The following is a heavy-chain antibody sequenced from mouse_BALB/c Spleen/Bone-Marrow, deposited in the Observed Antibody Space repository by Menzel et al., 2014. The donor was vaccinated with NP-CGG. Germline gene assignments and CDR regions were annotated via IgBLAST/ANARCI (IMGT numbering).Heavy chain of an antibody. CDR1: GYTFTTYW. Sequence: QVQLHQSGAELVKPGASVKLSCKASGYTFTTYWMHWVKQRPGQGLEWIGEINPSNGRTNYNEKFKSKATLTVDKSSSTAYMQLSSLTSEDSAVYYCARTYFDYWGQGTTLTVSS. V-gene: IGHV1S81*02. CDR3: ARTYFDY. J-gene: IGHJ2*01. CDR2: INPSNGRT.